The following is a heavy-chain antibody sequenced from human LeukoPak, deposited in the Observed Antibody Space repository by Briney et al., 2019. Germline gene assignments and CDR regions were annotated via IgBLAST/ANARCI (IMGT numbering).Heavy chain of an antibody. CDR1: GGTFSSYA. CDR2: INPNSGGT. Sequence: ASVKVSCKASGGTFSSYAISWVRQAPGQGLEWMGWINPNSGGTNYAQKFQGWVTMTRDTSISTAYVELSRLRSDDTAVYYCARGSGSSGYYSYWGQGTLVTVSS. V-gene: IGHV1-2*04. CDR3: ARGSGSSGYYSY. D-gene: IGHD3-22*01. J-gene: IGHJ4*02.